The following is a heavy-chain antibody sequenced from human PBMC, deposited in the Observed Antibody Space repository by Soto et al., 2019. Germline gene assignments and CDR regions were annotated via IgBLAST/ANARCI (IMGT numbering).Heavy chain of an antibody. CDR1: GFSFSDYY. CDR3: ARASNSVLPAAIIDY. D-gene: IGHD2-2*01. J-gene: IGHJ4*02. CDR2: ISSSASTI. V-gene: IGHV3-11*01. Sequence: GGSLRLSCAASGFSFSDYYMSWIRQAPGKGLEWVSYISSSASTIYYPDSVKGRLTVSRDNAKNSLYLQMNSLRAEDTAIYYCARASNSVLPAAIIDYWGQGTLVTVSS.